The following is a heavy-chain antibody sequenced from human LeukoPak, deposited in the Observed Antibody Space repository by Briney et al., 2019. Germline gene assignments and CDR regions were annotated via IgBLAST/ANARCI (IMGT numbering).Heavy chain of an antibody. V-gene: IGHV4-39*01. Sequence: SESHSLTHTLSRDSIHSSSYYCGSIRQPPGNGLGWNGCIYYSGSTYYNPSLKSQVSISVDTSKNQFSLKLTSLTATDRVGLYCARNSPLVPAAIGRGAYFDYWGQGTLVTVSS. D-gene: IGHD2-2*01. CDR1: RDSIHSSSYY. CDR2: IYYSGST. CDR3: ARNSPLVPAAIGRGAYFDY. J-gene: IGHJ4*02.